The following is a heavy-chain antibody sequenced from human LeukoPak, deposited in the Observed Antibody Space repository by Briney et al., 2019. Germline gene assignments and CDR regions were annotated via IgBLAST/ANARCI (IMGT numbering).Heavy chain of an antibody. Sequence: GGSLRLSCAASGFALSSHWMTWVRQVPGRGPEWVANVNRDGSETYYLDSVKGRFTISKDNAKNSLYLQMNSLRAEDTALYHCARNNGMDVWGQGTTVIDSS. J-gene: IGHJ6*02. CDR2: VNRDGSET. V-gene: IGHV3-7*03. CDR1: GFALSSHW. CDR3: ARNNGMDV.